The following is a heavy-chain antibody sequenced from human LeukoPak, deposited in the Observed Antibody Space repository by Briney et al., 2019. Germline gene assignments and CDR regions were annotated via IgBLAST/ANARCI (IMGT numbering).Heavy chain of an antibody. J-gene: IGHJ1*01. CDR1: GFTFSSYT. CDR3: ARGAYSSSWNCEH. CDR2: ITSSGSYI. Sequence: GGSLRLSCAASGFTFSSYTMNWVRQAPGKGLEWVSSITSSGSYIYYADSVKGRFTISRDNAKNSLYLQMNSLRVEDTAVYYCARGAYSSSWNCEHWGQGTLVTVPS. V-gene: IGHV3-21*01. D-gene: IGHD6-13*01.